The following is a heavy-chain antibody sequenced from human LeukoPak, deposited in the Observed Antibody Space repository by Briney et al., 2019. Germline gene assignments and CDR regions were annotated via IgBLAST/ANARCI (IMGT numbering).Heavy chain of an antibody. CDR3: ARDHVEMATSGADY. V-gene: IGHV3-21*01. CDR1: GFTFSSYS. J-gene: IGHJ4*02. Sequence: PGGSLRLSCAASGFTFSSYSMNWVRQAPGKGLEWVSSISSSSSYIYYADSVKGRFTISRDNAKNSLYLQMNSLRAEDTAVYYCARDHVEMATSGADYWGQGTLVTVSS. CDR2: ISSSSSYI. D-gene: IGHD5-24*01.